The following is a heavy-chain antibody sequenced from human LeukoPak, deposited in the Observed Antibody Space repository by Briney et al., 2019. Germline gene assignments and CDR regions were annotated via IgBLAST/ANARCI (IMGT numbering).Heavy chain of an antibody. V-gene: IGHV4-4*07. CDR3: ARVYYYDSSAYYIGGSRGYYFDY. D-gene: IGHD3-22*01. CDR2: IYTSGST. CDR1: GGSISSYY. J-gene: IGHJ4*02. Sequence: SETLSLTCTVSGGSISSYYWSWIRQPAGKGLEWIGRIYTSGSTNYNPSLKSRVTISVDTSKNQFSLKLSSVTAADTAVYYCARVYYYDSSAYYIGGSRGYYFDYWGQGTLVTVSS.